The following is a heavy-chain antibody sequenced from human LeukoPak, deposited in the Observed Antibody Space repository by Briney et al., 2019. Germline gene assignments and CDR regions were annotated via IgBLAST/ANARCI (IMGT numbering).Heavy chain of an antibody. V-gene: IGHV3-66*02. CDR3: ARSGNSSTYYYYYMDV. J-gene: IGHJ6*03. Sequence: GGSLRLSCXASGFTVSSNYMSWVRQAPGKGLEWVSVIYSGGSTYYADSVKGRFTISRDNSKNTLYLQMNSLRAEDTAVYYCARSGNSSTYYYYYMDVWGKGTTVTVSS. CDR1: GFTVSSNY. CDR2: IYSGGST. D-gene: IGHD4-23*01.